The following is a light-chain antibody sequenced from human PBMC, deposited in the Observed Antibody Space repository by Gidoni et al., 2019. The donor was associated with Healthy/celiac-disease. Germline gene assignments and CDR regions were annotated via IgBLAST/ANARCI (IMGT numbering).Light chain of an antibody. J-gene: IGKJ5*01. Sequence: IVLTQSPATLSLSPGERATLSCRASQSVSSYLAWYQQKPGQAPRLLIYDASNRATGIPARFSGSVSGTDFTLTISSLEPEDFAVYYCQQRSNWPPATFXQXTRLEIK. CDR3: QQRSNWPPAT. V-gene: IGKV3-11*01. CDR2: DAS. CDR1: QSVSSY.